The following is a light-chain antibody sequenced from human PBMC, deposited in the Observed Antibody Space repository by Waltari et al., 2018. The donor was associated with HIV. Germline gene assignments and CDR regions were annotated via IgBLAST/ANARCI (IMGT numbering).Light chain of an antibody. Sequence: DIHMTQSPSSLSASVGDRVTITCRASQGISDSLAWYQQKPGKAPKLLLYAASRLESGVPSRFSGSGSGTDYTLTISSLQPEDFATYYCQQYGSSPPWTFGQGTKVEIK. CDR2: AAS. CDR3: QQYGSSPPWT. CDR1: QGISDS. V-gene: IGKV1-NL1*01. J-gene: IGKJ1*01.